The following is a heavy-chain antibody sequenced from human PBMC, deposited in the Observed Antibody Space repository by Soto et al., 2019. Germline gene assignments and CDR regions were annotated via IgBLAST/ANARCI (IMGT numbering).Heavy chain of an antibody. CDR1: GFTFSSYG. CDR3: AFFFLPKRWYGIDY. D-gene: IGHD6-13*01. J-gene: IGHJ4*02. Sequence: GSLRLSCVGSGFTFSSYGMNWVRQGPGKGLEWLSSTDKSGTTRYYADSVKGRFTISRDNAKNSLYLQMNSLRAEDTAVYYWAFFFLPKRWYGIDYWGQGTRVTVSS. V-gene: IGHV3-48*04. CDR2: TDKSGTTR.